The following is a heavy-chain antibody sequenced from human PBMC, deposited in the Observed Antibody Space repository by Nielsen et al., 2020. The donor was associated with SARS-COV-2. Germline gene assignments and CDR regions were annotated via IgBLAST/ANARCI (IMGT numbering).Heavy chain of an antibody. Sequence: SETLSLTCAVYGGSFSGYYWSWIRQPPGKGLEWIGEINHSGSTNYNPSLKSRVTISVDTSKNQFSLKLSSVTAADTAVYYCARGRPLDDSSGYYYGYFDYWGQGTLVTVSS. CDR1: GGSFSGYY. J-gene: IGHJ4*02. V-gene: IGHV4-34*01. CDR3: ARGRPLDDSSGYYYGYFDY. CDR2: INHSGST. D-gene: IGHD3-22*01.